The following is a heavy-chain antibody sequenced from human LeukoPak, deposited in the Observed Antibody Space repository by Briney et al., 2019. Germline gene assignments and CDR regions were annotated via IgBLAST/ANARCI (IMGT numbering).Heavy chain of an antibody. CDR2: IKEDGSEK. J-gene: IGHJ4*02. D-gene: IGHD6-19*01. CDR1: GFIFSSYW. V-gene: IGHV3-7*01. CDR3: AKPPGAVAIFDY. Sequence: GGSLRLSCAASGFIFSSYWMSWVRQAPGKGLEWVANIKEDGSEKYYVDSVRGRFTISRDNAKNSLYLQMNSLRAEDTAVYYCAKPPGAVAIFDYWGQGTLVTVSS.